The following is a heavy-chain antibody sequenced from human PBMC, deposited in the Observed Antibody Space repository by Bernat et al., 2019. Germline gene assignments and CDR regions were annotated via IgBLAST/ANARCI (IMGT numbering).Heavy chain of an antibody. CDR2: IYYSGST. Sequence: QVQLQESGPGLVKPSQTLSLTCIVSGGSISSGGSYWSWIRQHPGKGLEWIGYIYYSGSTYYNPSLKSRVTISLDTSKNQFSLKLSSVTAADTAVYYCARGPYGDYVSFDYWGQGTLVTVSS. CDR3: ARGPYGDYVSFDY. CDR1: GGSISSGGSY. V-gene: IGHV4-31*02. J-gene: IGHJ4*02. D-gene: IGHD4-17*01.